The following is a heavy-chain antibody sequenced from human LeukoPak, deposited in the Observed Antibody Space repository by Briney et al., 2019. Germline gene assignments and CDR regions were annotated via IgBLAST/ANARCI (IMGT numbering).Heavy chain of an antibody. J-gene: IGHJ4*02. Sequence: GGSLRLSCAASGFTFTNYEMNWVRQAPGKGLEWVSYISSSGATIYYADSVKGRSFISRDNAKYSLYLQINSLRAEDTAVYYCARDDYGGNDYFDYWGQGTLVTVSS. CDR3: ARDDYGGNDYFDY. CDR2: ISSSGATI. CDR1: GFTFTNYE. V-gene: IGHV3-48*03. D-gene: IGHD4-23*01.